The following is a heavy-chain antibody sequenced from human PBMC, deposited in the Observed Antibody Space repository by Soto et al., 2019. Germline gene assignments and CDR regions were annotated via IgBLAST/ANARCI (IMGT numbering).Heavy chain of an antibody. D-gene: IGHD3-9*01. J-gene: IGHJ5*02. CDR2: IKQDGSEK. CDR3: ARDRPYYDILTGYYSRWFDP. V-gene: IGHV3-7*01. CDR1: GFTFSSYW. Sequence: PGGSLRLSCAASGFTFSSYWMSWVRQAPGKGLEWVANIKQDGSEKYYVDSVKGRFTISRDNAKNSPYLQMNSLRAEDTAVYYCARDRPYYDILTGYYSRWFDPWGQGTLVTVSS.